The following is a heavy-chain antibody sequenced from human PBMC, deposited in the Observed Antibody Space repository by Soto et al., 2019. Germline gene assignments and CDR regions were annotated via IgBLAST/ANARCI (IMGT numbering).Heavy chain of an antibody. CDR1: GYTFTSYG. J-gene: IGHJ4*02. CDR2: ISAYNGNT. V-gene: IGHV1-18*01. D-gene: IGHD6-13*01. CDR3: ARESGLGVAAAGMVNFLDY. Sequence: QVQLVQSGAEVKKPGASVKVSCKASGYTFTSYGIIWVRQAPGQGLEWMGWISAYNGNTNYAQKLQGRVTMTTDTSTSTDYMELRSLRSDDTAVYYCARESGLGVAAAGMVNFLDYWGQGTLVTVSS.